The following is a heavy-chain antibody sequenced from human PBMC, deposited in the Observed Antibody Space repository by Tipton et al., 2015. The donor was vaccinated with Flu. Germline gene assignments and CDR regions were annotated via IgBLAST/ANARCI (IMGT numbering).Heavy chain of an antibody. Sequence: VQLVQSGGGLIQPGGSLRLSCAASGFTVSGNYMSWVRQAPGKGLEWVSAIYSGGPTYYADSVKGRFTISRDNSKNTLALQMNSLRTEDTAIYYCAREPAPIGSPKSDAFDVWGQGTKVTVSS. CDR2: IYSGGPT. J-gene: IGHJ3*01. CDR3: AREPAPIGSPKSDAFDV. V-gene: IGHV3-53*01. CDR1: GFTVSGNY. D-gene: IGHD3-10*01.